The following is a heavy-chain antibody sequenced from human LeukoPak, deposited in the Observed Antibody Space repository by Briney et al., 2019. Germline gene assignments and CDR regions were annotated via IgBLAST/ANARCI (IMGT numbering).Heavy chain of an antibody. Sequence: SETLSLTCTVSGYSISSGYYWGWIRQPPGKGLEWIGSIYHSGSTYYNPSLKSRVTISVDTSKNQFSLKLGSVTAADTAVYYCAREGLRLIDYWGQGTLVTVSS. CDR2: IYHSGST. CDR1: GYSISSGYY. J-gene: IGHJ4*02. D-gene: IGHD5-12*01. CDR3: AREGLRLIDY. V-gene: IGHV4-38-2*02.